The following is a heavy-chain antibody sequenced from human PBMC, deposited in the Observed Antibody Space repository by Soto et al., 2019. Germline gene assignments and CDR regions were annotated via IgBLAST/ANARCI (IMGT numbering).Heavy chain of an antibody. CDR2: IRSKAYGGTT. D-gene: IGHD2-15*01. V-gene: IGHV3-49*03. J-gene: IGHJ6*03. CDR1: GFTFGYYA. CDR3: IRGYCSGGSCYKNTYYSYYMDV. Sequence: PGGSLRLSCTASGFTFGYYAMSWFRQAPGKGLEWVGFIRSKAYGGTTEYAASVKGRFTISRDDSKSIAYLQMNSLKTEDTAVYYGIRGYCSGGSCYKNTYYSYYMDVWGKGTTVTVSS.